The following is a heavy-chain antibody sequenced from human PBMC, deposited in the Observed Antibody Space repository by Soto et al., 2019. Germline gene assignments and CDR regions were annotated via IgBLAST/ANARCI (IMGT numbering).Heavy chain of an antibody. CDR3: AKVQYYGSGSYYLNLDY. V-gene: IGHV3-23*01. CDR1: GFTFSSYA. Sequence: EVQLLESGGGLVQPGGSLRLSCAASGFTFSSYAMSWVRQAPGKGLEWVSAISGSGGSTYYADSVKGRFTISRDYSKNTLDLQMNSLSAEDKAVYYCAKVQYYGSGSYYLNLDYWGQGTLVTVSS. J-gene: IGHJ4*02. CDR2: ISGSGGST. D-gene: IGHD3-10*01.